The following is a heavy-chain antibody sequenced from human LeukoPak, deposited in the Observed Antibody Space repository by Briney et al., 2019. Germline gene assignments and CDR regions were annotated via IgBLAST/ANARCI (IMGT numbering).Heavy chain of an antibody. J-gene: IGHJ4*02. V-gene: IGHV3-30*03. CDR3: VGGGLPYFDY. D-gene: IGHD3-9*01. CDR2: VSYEGGTQ. CDR1: GVTLSPYG. Sequence: GGSLRLSCAASGVTLSPYGMHWVRQAPGKGLEWVAVVSYEGGTQHYADSVKGRFTISRDNAKNSLYLQMNSLRAEDTAVYYCVGGGLPYFDYWGQGTLVTVSS.